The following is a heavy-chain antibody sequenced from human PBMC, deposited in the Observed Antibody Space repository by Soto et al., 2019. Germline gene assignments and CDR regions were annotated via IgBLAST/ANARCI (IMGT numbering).Heavy chain of an antibody. CDR1: GFTFSSYA. CDR2: ISYDGSNQ. V-gene: IGHV3-30-3*01. D-gene: IGHD2-15*01. CDR3: ARAGGLLLDY. Sequence: QVQLVESGGGVVQPGRSLRLSCAASGFTFSSYAMHWVRQAPGKGLEWVAVISYDGSNQYYADSVKGRFTISRDISKNTLSLQMNSLRAEDTAVYYCARAGGLLLDYWGQGTLVTVSS. J-gene: IGHJ4*02.